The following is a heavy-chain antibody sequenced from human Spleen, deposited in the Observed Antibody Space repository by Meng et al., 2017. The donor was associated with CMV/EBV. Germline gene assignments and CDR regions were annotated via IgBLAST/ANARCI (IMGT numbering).Heavy chain of an antibody. D-gene: IGHD6-6*01. J-gene: IGHJ6*02. CDR3: TRERIAARGLDV. CDR2: ISYDGSNK. V-gene: IGHV3-30-3*01. Sequence: GESLKISCAASGFTFSSYAMHWVRQAPGKGLEWVAVISYDGSNKYYADSVRGRFSIARDNSKNTLYLKMNSLRPEDTALYYCTRERIAARGLDVWGQGTTVTVSS. CDR1: GFTFSSYA.